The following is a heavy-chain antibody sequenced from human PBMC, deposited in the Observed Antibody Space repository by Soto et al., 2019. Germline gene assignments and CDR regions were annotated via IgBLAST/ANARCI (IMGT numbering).Heavy chain of an antibody. CDR3: AKDQRGSNYGYFQY. V-gene: IGHV3-30*18. Sequence: QVQLVESGGGVVQPGRSLRLSCAASGFTFSSYGMHWDRQAPGKGLEWVTLISSDGNKKYYGDSVQGRFTISRDNSKNTLYLEMDSLRPEDTAIYYCAKDQRGSNYGYFQYWGQGTLVTVSS. D-gene: IGHD4-4*01. CDR1: GFTFSSYG. J-gene: IGHJ1*01. CDR2: ISSDGNKK.